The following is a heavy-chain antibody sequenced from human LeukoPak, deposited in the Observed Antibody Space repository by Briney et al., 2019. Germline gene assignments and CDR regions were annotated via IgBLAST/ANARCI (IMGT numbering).Heavy chain of an antibody. J-gene: IGHJ6*02. D-gene: IGHD2-8*01. CDR3: ARSRCSGYYSGWEV. Sequence: SGPALVKPTQTLTLTCTFSGFSLSTSGMCVSWIRQPPGEALEWLAVIDWDDDKYYSTSLKTRLTISKDTSKNQVVLTMTNMDPGDTPPYFFARSRCSGYYSGWEVGAQGTTSTVS. CDR2: IDWDDDK. CDR1: GFSLSTSGMC. V-gene: IGHV2-70*13.